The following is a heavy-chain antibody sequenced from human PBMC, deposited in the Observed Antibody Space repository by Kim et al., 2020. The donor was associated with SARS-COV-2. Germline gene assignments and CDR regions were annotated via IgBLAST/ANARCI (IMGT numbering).Heavy chain of an antibody. V-gene: IGHV3-33*01. Sequence: GGSLRLSCAPSDFNLSPYGMHWVRQAPGMGLQWVAMIWSDGSKKYYADSVKGRFTISRDNSKNTLYLQLDSLRAEDTALYYCARDRGNTYMDVLGKGTTVTVSS. CDR2: IWSDGSKK. CDR3: ARDRGNTYMDV. CDR1: DFNLSPYG. J-gene: IGHJ6*03. D-gene: IGHD5-18*01.